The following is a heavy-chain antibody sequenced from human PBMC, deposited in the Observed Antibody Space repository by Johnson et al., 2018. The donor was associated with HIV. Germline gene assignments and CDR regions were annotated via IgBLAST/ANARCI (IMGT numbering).Heavy chain of an antibody. Sequence: QVLLVESGGGLVQPGGSLRLSCAASGFTFSSYAMHWVRQAPGKGLEWVAVISYDGSNKYYADSVKGRFTISRDNSKNTLYLQMNSLRAEDTAVYYCARDYREANAFDIWGQGTMVTVSS. CDR1: GFTFSSYA. CDR3: ARDYREANAFDI. D-gene: IGHD1-26*01. CDR2: ISYDGSNK. V-gene: IGHV3-30-3*01. J-gene: IGHJ3*02.